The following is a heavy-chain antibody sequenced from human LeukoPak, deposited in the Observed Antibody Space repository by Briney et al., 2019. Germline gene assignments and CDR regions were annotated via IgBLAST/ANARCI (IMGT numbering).Heavy chain of an antibody. CDR2: INHSGST. Sequence: SETLSLTFAVYGGSFSGYSWSWIRQPPGKGLEWIGEINHSGSTNYNPSLKSRVTISVDTSKNQFSLKLSSVTAADTAVYYCARGPTGTTVRGSYYYYYMDVWGKGTTVTVSS. CDR1: GGSFSGYS. J-gene: IGHJ6*03. V-gene: IGHV4-34*01. D-gene: IGHD1-7*01. CDR3: ARGPTGTTVRGSYYYYYMDV.